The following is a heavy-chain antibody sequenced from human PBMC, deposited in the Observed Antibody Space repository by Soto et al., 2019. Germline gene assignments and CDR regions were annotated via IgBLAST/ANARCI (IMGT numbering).Heavy chain of an antibody. CDR2: ISWNSDTI. CDR3: AKDMLFGVVTV. J-gene: IGHJ4*02. D-gene: IGHD3-3*01. CDR1: GFTYEDYA. V-gene: IGHV3-9*01. Sequence: EEQVVESGGDLVQPGRSLRLSCAASGFTYEDYAMHWVRQVPGKGLEWVSGISWNSDTIAYADSVKGRFTISRDNAKNSLYLQMNSLRAEDTALYHCAKDMLFGVVTVWGQGTLVTVSS.